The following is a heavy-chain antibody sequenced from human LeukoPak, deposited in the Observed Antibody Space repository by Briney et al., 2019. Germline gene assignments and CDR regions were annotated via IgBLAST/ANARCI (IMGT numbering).Heavy chain of an antibody. D-gene: IGHD5-18*01. V-gene: IGHV5-51*01. Sequence: GESLKISCKGSGYSFTNYWIGWVRQMPGKGLEWMGIIYPGDSDTRYSPSFQGQVTISADKSISTAYLQWSSLKASDTAMYCCARIGPTGYAYVAGNYFDYWGQGTLVTVSS. CDR2: IYPGDSDT. CDR1: GYSFTNYW. J-gene: IGHJ4*02. CDR3: ARIGPTGYAYVAGNYFDY.